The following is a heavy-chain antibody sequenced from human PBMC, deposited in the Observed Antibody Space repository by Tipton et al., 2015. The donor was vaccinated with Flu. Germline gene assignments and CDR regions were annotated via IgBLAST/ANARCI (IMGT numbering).Heavy chain of an antibody. CDR2: MWYDESYK. CDR3: ATFRGSTFDTYVMDA. J-gene: IGHJ6*02. Sequence: SLRLSCAASGFTFGSYAMDWVRQAPGKGLEWVATMWYDESYKKYADSVKGRFTISRDNAKNSLYLQMKSLRAEDTAVYYCATFRGSTFDTYVMDAWGQGTAVIVSS. CDR1: GFTFGSYA. D-gene: IGHD2-15*01. V-gene: IGHV3-33*03.